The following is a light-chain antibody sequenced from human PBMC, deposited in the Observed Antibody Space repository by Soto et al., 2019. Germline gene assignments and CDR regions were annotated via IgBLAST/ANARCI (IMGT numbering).Light chain of an antibody. CDR1: QTLLYNSNNRND. CDR2: WSS. V-gene: IGKV4-1*01. J-gene: IGKJ4*01. Sequence: IVMTQSPDSLAVSLGERATINCKSSQTLLYNSNNRNDLVWYQQKRGQPPKVLIYWSSVRESGVTERFSGSGSGTDFTLTINNVQVEDVAIYFCQQFYSNPPTFGGGTKVEI. CDR3: QQFYSNPPT.